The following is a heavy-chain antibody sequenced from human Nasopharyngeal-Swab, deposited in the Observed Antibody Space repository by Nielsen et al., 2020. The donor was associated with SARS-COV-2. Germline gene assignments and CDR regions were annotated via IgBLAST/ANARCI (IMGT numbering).Heavy chain of an antibody. CDR3: ARGSGWYGY. V-gene: IGHV4-39*07. J-gene: IGHJ4*02. Sequence: SETLSLTCTVSGGSISSSSYYWSWIRQPPGKGLEWIGEINHSGSTNYNPSLKSRVTISVDTSKNQFSLKLSSVTAADTAVYYCARGSGWYGYWGQGTLVTVSS. CDR2: INHSGST. CDR1: GGSISSSSYY. D-gene: IGHD6-19*01.